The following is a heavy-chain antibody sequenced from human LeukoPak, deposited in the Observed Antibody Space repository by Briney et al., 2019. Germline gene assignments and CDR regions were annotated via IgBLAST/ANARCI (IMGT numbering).Heavy chain of an antibody. Sequence: PGGSLRLSCAAPGFTFSSYAMSWVRQAPGKGLEWVSAISGSGGSTYYADSAKGRFTISRDNSKNTLYLQMNSLRAEDTAVYYCASSTYYYGSGSYYNPNWFDPWGQGTLVTVSS. V-gene: IGHV3-23*01. D-gene: IGHD3-10*01. J-gene: IGHJ5*02. CDR2: ISGSGGST. CDR3: ASSTYYYGSGSYYNPNWFDP. CDR1: GFTFSSYA.